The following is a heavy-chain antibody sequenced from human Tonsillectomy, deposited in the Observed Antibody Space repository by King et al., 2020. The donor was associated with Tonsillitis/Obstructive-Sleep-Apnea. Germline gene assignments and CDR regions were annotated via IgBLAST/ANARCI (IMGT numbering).Heavy chain of an antibody. CDR3: ARVRVERGYSGYDQDY. Sequence: VQLVESGGGLGKPGGSLRLSCAASGFNFSSYSMNWVRQAPGKVLEWVSSISSSSSYIYYADSVKGRFTISRDNAKNSLYLQMNSLRAEDTAVYYCARVRVERGYSGYDQDYWGQGTLVTVSS. CDR1: GFNFSSYS. CDR2: ISSSSSYI. J-gene: IGHJ4*02. V-gene: IGHV3-21*01. D-gene: IGHD5-12*01.